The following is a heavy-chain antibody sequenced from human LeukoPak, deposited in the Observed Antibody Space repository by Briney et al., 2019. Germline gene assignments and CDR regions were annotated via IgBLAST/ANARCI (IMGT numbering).Heavy chain of an antibody. V-gene: IGHV5-51*01. CDR1: GYSFTTYW. J-gene: IGHJ4*02. D-gene: IGHD5-24*01. CDR2: IYPGDSNT. CDR3: ARSDYNYYYFDY. Sequence: GESLKISCKGFGYSFTTYWIGWVRQMPGKGLEWMGIIYPGDSNTRYSPSFQGQVTISADKSISTAYLQWSSLKASDTAMYYCARSDYNYYYFDYWGQGTLVTVFS.